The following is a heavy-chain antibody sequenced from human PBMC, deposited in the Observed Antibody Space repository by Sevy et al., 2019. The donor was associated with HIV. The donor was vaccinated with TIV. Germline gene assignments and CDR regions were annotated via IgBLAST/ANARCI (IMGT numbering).Heavy chain of an antibody. J-gene: IGHJ4*02. Sequence: GGSLRLSCAASGFTFSDYYMSWIRQAPGKRLEWVSYISSSGSTIYYADSVKGRFTISRDNAKNSLYLQMNSLRAEDTAVYYCARDLKPSSSWPAEFDYWGQGTLVTVSS. CDR1: GFTFSDYY. V-gene: IGHV3-11*01. D-gene: IGHD6-13*01. CDR3: ARDLKPSSSWPAEFDY. CDR2: ISSSGSTI.